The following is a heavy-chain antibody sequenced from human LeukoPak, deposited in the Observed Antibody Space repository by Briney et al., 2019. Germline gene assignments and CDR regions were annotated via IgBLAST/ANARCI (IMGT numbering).Heavy chain of an antibody. CDR1: GYTFTGYH. J-gene: IGHJ5*02. CDR3: ARDIVVTAIGGRWFDP. Sequence: ASVKVSCKASGYTFTGYHMHWVRQAPGQGLEWMGRINPNSGGTNYAQKFQGRVTMTRDTSISTAYMELSRLRSDDTAVYYCARDIVVTAIGGRWFDPWGQGTLVTVSS. CDR2: INPNSGGT. V-gene: IGHV1-2*06. D-gene: IGHD2-21*02.